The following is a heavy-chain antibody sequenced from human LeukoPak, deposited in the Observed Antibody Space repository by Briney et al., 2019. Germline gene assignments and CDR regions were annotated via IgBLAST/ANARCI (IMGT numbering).Heavy chain of an antibody. CDR1: GGSFSGYY. J-gene: IGHJ4*02. CDR3: ARGRALYSSSSTFDY. V-gene: IGHV4-34*01. CDR2: INHSGIT. D-gene: IGHD6-6*01. Sequence: SETLSLTCAVYGGSFSGYYWSCIRHPPGKGLECIGEINHSGITNYNPSLKSRVTIAVDTSKNQFSLKLSSVTAADTAVYYCARGRALYSSSSTFDYWGQGTLVTVSS.